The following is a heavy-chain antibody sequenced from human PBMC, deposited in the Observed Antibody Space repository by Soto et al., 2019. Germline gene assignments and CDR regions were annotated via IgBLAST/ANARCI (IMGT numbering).Heavy chain of an antibody. D-gene: IGHD3-9*01. CDR3: AKDPGLYVYDILTGHPATLGPYYFDY. CDR1: GFTFSSYA. Sequence: PGGSLRLSCAASGFTFSSYAMSWVRQAPGKGLEWVSAISGSGGSTYYADSVKGRFTISRDNSKNTLYLQMNSLRAEDTAVYYCAKDPGLYVYDILTGHPATLGPYYFDYWGQGTQVTVSS. CDR2: ISGSGGST. V-gene: IGHV3-23*01. J-gene: IGHJ4*02.